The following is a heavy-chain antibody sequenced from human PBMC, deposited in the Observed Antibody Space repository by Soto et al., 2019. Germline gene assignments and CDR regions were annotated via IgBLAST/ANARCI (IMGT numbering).Heavy chain of an antibody. V-gene: IGHV4-59*01. CDR1: GDSIVGFY. Sequence: SETLSLTCTVSGDSIVGFYWGWIRQPPGKGLEWIGYINHAESTYYSPSLQSRVTISLDSSKTQFSLILTSVTAADTAVYFCARFRRNYFDSWGQGTLVNVSS. CDR2: INHAEST. J-gene: IGHJ4*02. D-gene: IGHD3-10*01. CDR3: ARFRRNYFDS.